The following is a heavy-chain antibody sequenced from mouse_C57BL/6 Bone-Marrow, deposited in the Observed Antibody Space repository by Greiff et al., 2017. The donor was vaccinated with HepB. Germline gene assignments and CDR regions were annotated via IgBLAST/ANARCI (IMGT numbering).Heavy chain of an antibody. CDR3: ARTDYGRSYDIDD. J-gene: IGHJ2*01. V-gene: IGHV1-69*01. Sequence: QVQLQQPGAELVMPGASVKLSCKASGYTFTSYWMHWVKQRPGQGLEWIGEIDPSDSYTNYNQKFKGKSTLTVDKSSSTAYMQRSSLTSEDSAVYYCARTDYGRSYDIDDGGQGTTLTVSS. CDR1: GYTFTSYW. D-gene: IGHD1-1*01. CDR2: IDPSDSYT.